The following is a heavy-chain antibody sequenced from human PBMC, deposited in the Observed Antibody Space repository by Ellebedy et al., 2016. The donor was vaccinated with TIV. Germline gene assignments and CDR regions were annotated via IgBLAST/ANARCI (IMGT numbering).Heavy chain of an antibody. CDR3: AKGLLWFGELLPYFDY. CDR1: GFTFSSYA. J-gene: IGHJ4*02. Sequence: GGSLRLSXAASGFTFSSYAMSWVRQAPGKGLEWVSAISGSGGSTYYADSVKGRFTISRDNAKNSLYLQMNSLRAEDTALYYCAKGLLWFGELLPYFDYWGQGTLVTVSS. D-gene: IGHD3-10*01. CDR2: ISGSGGST. V-gene: IGHV3-23*01.